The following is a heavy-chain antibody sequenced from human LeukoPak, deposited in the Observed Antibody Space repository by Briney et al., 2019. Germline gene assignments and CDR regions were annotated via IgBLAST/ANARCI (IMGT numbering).Heavy chain of an antibody. V-gene: IGHV3-72*01. J-gene: IGHJ4*02. Sequence: GGSLRLSCEASGFTFSDHYMDWVRQAPGKGLEWVGRIRNKANSYTTEYAASVKGRFTISRDDSKNSLYLQMNSLKTEDTAVYYCASSGSSSGYYYGMGYWGQGTLVTVSS. CDR3: ASSGSSSGYYYGMGY. CDR1: GFTFSDHY. D-gene: IGHD3-22*01. CDR2: IRNKANSYTT.